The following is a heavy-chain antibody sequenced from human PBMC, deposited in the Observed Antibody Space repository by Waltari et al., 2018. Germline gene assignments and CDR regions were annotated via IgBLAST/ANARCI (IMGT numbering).Heavy chain of an antibody. V-gene: IGHV3-7*03. Sequence: VQLVESGGCLVQPGWSLRLSCAAPGFSLGACWMSWVRQAPGRGLEWVANINFDGSATYVADSVNGRLSVSRDNAKNSLFLHMNNLRVEDTAVYFCARGSASYVRVWDSWGQGTLVTVSS. CDR3: ARGSASYVRVWDS. J-gene: IGHJ5*02. CDR1: GFSLGACW. D-gene: IGHD1-26*01. CDR2: INFDGSAT.